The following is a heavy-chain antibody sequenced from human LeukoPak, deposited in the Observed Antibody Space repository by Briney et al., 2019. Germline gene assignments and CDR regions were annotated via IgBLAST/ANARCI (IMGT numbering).Heavy chain of an antibody. CDR1: GYSFTNDW. V-gene: IGHV5-51*03. CDR3: ATTRRDGYNYRDY. CDR2: IYPGDSDT. Sequence: PGESLKISCKGSGYSFTNDWIGWVRQMPGKGLEWMGIIYPGDSDTRYSPSFQGQVTISVDKSISTAYLQWSSLKASDTAMYYCATTRRDGYNYRDYWGQGTLVTVSS. J-gene: IGHJ4*02. D-gene: IGHD5-24*01.